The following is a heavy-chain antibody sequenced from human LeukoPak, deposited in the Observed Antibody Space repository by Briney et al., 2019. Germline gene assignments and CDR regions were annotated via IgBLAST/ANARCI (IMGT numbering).Heavy chain of an antibody. Sequence: PSQTLSLTCAVSGGSISSGGYSWSWIRQPPGKGLEWIGYIYYSGSTYYNPSLKSRVTISVDTSKNQFSLKLSSVTAADTAVYYCARVDREGSGWYGSYFDYWGQGTLVTVSS. CDR3: ARVDREGSGWYGSYFDY. D-gene: IGHD6-19*01. V-gene: IGHV4-30-4*07. CDR1: GGSISSGGYS. J-gene: IGHJ4*02. CDR2: IYYSGST.